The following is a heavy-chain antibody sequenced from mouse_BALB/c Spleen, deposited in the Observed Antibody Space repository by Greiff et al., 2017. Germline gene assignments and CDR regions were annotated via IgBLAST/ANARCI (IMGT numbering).Heavy chain of an antibody. Sequence: QVQLQQSGAELVRPGASVKLSCKASGYTFTSYWINWVKQRPGQGLEWIGNIYPSDSYTNYNQKFKDKATLTVDKSSSTAYMQLSSPTSEDSAVYYCTNTVVAPMDYWGQGTSVTVSS. CDR3: TNTVVAPMDY. CDR2: IYPSDSYT. V-gene: IGHV1-69*02. CDR1: GYTFTSYW. J-gene: IGHJ4*01. D-gene: IGHD1-1*01.